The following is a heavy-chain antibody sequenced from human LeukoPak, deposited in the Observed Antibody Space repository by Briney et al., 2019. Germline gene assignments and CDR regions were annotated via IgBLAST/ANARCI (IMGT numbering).Heavy chain of an antibody. CDR1: GYTHTELS. CDR2: FDPEDGET. V-gene: IGHV1-24*01. CDR3: ATAGLYYDILTGYYWFDP. D-gene: IGHD3-9*01. Sequence: ASVKVSCKVSGYTHTELSMHWVRRAPGKGLEWMGGFDPEDGETIYAQKFQGRVTMTEDTSTDTAYMELSSLRSEDTAVYYCATAGLYYDILTGYYWFDPWGQGTLVTVSS. J-gene: IGHJ5*02.